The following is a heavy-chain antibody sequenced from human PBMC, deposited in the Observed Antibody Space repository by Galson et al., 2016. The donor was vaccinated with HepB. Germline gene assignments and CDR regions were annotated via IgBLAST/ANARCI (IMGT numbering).Heavy chain of an antibody. CDR1: GFTFHNHA. Sequence: SLRLSCAASGFTFHNHAMSWVRQGPGKGLEWVSVISGNAGSAYYADSVKGRFGISRDNSKNILYLQMNSLRVEDSGVYYCARRPSGESRSRPFDSWGQGILVTVSS. J-gene: IGHJ4*02. D-gene: IGHD3-16*01. CDR3: ARRPSGESRSRPFDS. V-gene: IGHV3-23*01. CDR2: ISGNAGSA.